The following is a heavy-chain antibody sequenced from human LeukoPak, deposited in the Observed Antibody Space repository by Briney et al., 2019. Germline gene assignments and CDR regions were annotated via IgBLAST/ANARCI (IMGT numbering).Heavy chain of an antibody. CDR1: GYTFTGYY. CDR2: INPNSGGT. Sequence: ASVKVSCKASGYTFTGYYMHWVRQAPGQGLKWMGRINPNSGGTNYAQKFQGRVTMTRDTSISTAYMELSRLRSDDTAVYYCARDSGGTIYGDSLDYWGQGTLVTVSS. V-gene: IGHV1-2*06. D-gene: IGHD4-17*01. J-gene: IGHJ4*02. CDR3: ARDSGGTIYGDSLDY.